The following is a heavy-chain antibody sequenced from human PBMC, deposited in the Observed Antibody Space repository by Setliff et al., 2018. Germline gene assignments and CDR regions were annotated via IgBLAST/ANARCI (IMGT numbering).Heavy chain of an antibody. J-gene: IGHJ6*03. Sequence: GGSLRLSCAASGFTFGGSAIHWVRQASGKGLEWVGRIRSKPNSYATAYAASVKGRFTISRDDSENTAYLQMNSLKTEDTAIYYCVRALAYYYMDVWGKGTTVTVSS. V-gene: IGHV3-73*01. D-gene: IGHD1-26*01. CDR2: IRSKPNSYAT. CDR3: VRALAYYYMDV. CDR1: GFTFGGSA.